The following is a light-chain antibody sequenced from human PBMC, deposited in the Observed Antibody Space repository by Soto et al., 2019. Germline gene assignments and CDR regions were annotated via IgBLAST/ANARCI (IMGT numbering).Light chain of an antibody. CDR1: QSVSSY. Sequence: ILVAQSPAKLTVSPGERATLSCRASQSVSSYFAWYQQKPGQAPRLLIYDASTRATGIPARFSGSGSGTEFTLTISSLQPEDFAVYYCQQNNKWPRTFGHGTKVDIK. CDR2: DAS. CDR3: QQNNKWPRT. J-gene: IGKJ1*01. V-gene: IGKV3-15*01.